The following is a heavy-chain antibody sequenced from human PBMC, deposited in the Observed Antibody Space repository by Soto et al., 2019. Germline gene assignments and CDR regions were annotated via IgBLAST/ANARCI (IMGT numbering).Heavy chain of an antibody. J-gene: IGHJ4*02. CDR3: ATDSNYDVSNSF. CDR2: ILPVSAPP. CDR1: GGTLNNYA. D-gene: IGHD3-3*01. Sequence: GTAVKVSCMASGGTLNNYAINWVRQAPGQGLEWMGGILPVSAPPDYAQKFQGRVSITADHSTSTVYMELSRLKSDDTAVYFCATDSNYDVSNSFWGQGTLVTV. V-gene: IGHV1-69*13.